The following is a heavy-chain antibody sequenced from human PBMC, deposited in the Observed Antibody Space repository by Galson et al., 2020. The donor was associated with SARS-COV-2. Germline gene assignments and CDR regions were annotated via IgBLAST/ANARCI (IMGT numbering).Heavy chain of an antibody. V-gene: IGHV4-38-2*02. J-gene: IGHJ4*02. CDR3: AFGGHQGTTAVFDY. CDR1: GFSIRSGYY. Sequence: SETLSLTCTVSGFSIRSGYYRGWIRQPPGKGPEWIASIYQSGSTYYNPSLESRATISVDTSNNQFSLKLHSVTASDTAVYYCAFGGHQGTTAVFDYWGQGTLVIVSS. D-gene: IGHD3-10*01. CDR2: IYQSGST.